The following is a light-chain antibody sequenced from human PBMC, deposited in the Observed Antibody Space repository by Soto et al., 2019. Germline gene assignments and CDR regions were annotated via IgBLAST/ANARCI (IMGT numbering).Light chain of an antibody. V-gene: IGLV2-14*01. CDR2: EVN. CDR3: SSYTTSRIYV. Sequence: QSALTQPASVSGSPGQSITISCTGTSSDVGGYNYVSWYQHHPGKAPKLMIYEVNNRPSGVSNRFSGSKSGNTASLTISGLQAEDEADYYCSSYTTSRIYVFGTGTKLTVL. CDR1: SSDVGGYNY. J-gene: IGLJ1*01.